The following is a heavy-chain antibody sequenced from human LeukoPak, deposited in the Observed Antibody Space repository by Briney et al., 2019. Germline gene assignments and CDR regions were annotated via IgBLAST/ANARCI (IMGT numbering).Heavy chain of an antibody. V-gene: IGHV3-30*04. CDR1: GFTFSTYA. Sequence: GGSLRLSCAASGFTFSTYAIHWVRQAPGKGLEWVAVISFDGSNKYYADSVKGRFTISRDNSKNTLYLQMNSLRADDTAVYYCAKEMAPEGYSYGYDYWGQGTLVTVSS. CDR2: ISFDGSNK. CDR3: AKEMAPEGYSYGYDY. J-gene: IGHJ4*02. D-gene: IGHD5-18*01.